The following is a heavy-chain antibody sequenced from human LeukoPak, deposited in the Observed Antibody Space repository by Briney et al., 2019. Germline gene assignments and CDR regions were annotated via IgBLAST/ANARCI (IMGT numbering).Heavy chain of an antibody. CDR1: GYTFTSYD. Sequence: GASVKVSCKASGYTFTSYDINWVRQATGQGLEWMGWMNPNSGNTGYAQKFQGRVTVTRNTSISTAYMELSSLRSEDTAVYYCARGVEGWLQFYVDYWGQGTLVTVSS. CDR3: ARGVEGWLQFYVDY. J-gene: IGHJ4*02. D-gene: IGHD5-12*01. V-gene: IGHV1-8*01. CDR2: MNPNSGNT.